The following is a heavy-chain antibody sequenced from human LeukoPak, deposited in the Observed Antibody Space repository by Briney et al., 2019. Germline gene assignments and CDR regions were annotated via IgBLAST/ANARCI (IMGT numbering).Heavy chain of an antibody. Sequence: ASVKVSCKASGYTFTGYYMHWVRQAPGQELEWMGWIYPNSGGTNYAQKFQGRVTMTRDTSISTAYMELSRLRSDDTAVYYCASSPYHRGYSYGFDYWGQGTLVTVSS. CDR2: IYPNSGGT. CDR1: GYTFTGYY. D-gene: IGHD5-18*01. V-gene: IGHV1-2*02. CDR3: ASSPYHRGYSYGFDY. J-gene: IGHJ4*02.